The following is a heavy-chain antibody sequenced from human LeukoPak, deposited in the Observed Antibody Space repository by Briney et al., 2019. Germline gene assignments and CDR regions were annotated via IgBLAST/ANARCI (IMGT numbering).Heavy chain of an antibody. CDR1: GYTFTSYG. V-gene: IGHV1-18*01. J-gene: IGHJ4*02. D-gene: IGHD6-13*01. CDR2: ISAYNGNT. Sequence: ASVKVSCKASGYTFTSYGISWVRQAPGQGLEWMGWISAYNGNTNYAQKLQGRVTMTTDTSTSTAYMGLRSLRSDDTAVYYCARDVYSIAAAGTFDYWGQGTLVTVSS. CDR3: ARDVYSIAAAGTFDY.